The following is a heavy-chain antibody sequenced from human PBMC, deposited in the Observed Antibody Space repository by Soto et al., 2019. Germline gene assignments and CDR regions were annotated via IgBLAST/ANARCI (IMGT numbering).Heavy chain of an antibody. CDR3: ATGRLLEWFPDAFDI. CDR1: GGTFSSYT. J-gene: IGHJ3*02. CDR2: IIPILGIA. D-gene: IGHD3-3*01. Sequence: ASVKVSCKASGGTFSSYTISWVRQAPGQGLEWMGRIIPILGIANYAQKFQGRVTITADKSTSTAYMELSSLRSEDTAVYYCATGRLLEWFPDAFDIWGQGTMVTV. V-gene: IGHV1-69*02.